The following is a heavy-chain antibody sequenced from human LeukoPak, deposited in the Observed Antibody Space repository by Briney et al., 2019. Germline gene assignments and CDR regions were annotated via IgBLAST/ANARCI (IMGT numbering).Heavy chain of an antibody. CDR3: ARVRGESPRWFDP. CDR2: MNSDGSST. V-gene: IGHV3-74*01. Sequence: GGSLRLSCAASGFTFSNYAMNWVRQAPGKGLVSVAHMNSDGSSTNYADSVKGRFTISRDNAKNMLYLQMNSLRADGTGVYYCARVRGESPRWFDPWGQGTLVTVSS. CDR1: GFTFSNYA. D-gene: IGHD3-10*01. J-gene: IGHJ5*02.